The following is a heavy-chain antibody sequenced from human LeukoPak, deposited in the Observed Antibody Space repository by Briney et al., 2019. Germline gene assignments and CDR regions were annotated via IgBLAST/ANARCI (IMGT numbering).Heavy chain of an antibody. CDR3: ARDIVWPHYSWNYFDS. Sequence: DSVKGRFTISRDNAKNSLFLQMNSLRAEDTAVYYCARDIVWPHYSWNYFDSWGQGTLVTVSS. V-gene: IGHV3-11*01. J-gene: IGHJ4*02. D-gene: IGHD3-16*01.